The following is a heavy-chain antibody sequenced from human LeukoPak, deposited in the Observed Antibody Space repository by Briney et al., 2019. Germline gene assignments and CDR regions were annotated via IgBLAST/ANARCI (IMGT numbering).Heavy chain of an antibody. CDR2: ISSSSSYI. J-gene: IGHJ4*02. CDR3: AKDPTPYYYDSSGYYFDY. Sequence: GGSLRLSCAASGFTLSSYSMNWVRQAPGKGLEWVSSISSSSSYIYYADSVKGRFTISRDNSKNTLYLQMNSLRAEDTAVYYCAKDPTPYYYDSSGYYFDYWGQGTLVTVSS. V-gene: IGHV3-21*01. CDR1: GFTLSSYS. D-gene: IGHD3-22*01.